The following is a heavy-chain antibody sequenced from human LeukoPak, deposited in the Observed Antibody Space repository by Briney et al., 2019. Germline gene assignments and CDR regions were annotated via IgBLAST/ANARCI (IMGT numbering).Heavy chain of an antibody. CDR3: ARSSSFDY. CDR1: GYRFTSYW. CDR2: IYPGDSDT. J-gene: IGHJ4*02. Sequence: GESLKTSGKASGYRFTSYWIGWVRQMPGKGLEWMGTIYPGDSDTRYSPSFQGQVTISVDKSISTAYLQWSSLTASDTAMYYCARSSSFDYWGQGTLVTVSS. V-gene: IGHV5-51*01.